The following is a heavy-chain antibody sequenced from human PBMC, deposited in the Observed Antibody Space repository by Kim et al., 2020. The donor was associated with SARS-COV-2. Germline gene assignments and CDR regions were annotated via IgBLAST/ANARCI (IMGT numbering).Heavy chain of an antibody. Sequence: SETLSLTCAVSGGSISSTHWWSWVRQPPGKGLEWIGGIYHSGSTNYNPSLKTRVTISVDKSNNQFSLTLSSVTAADTAVYYCAATPSRLGGRGQYDFWGQGTLVTVSS. CDR1: GGSISSTHW. J-gene: IGHJ4*02. CDR3: AATPSRLGGRGQYDF. V-gene: IGHV4-4*02. CDR2: IYHSGST. D-gene: IGHD3-16*01.